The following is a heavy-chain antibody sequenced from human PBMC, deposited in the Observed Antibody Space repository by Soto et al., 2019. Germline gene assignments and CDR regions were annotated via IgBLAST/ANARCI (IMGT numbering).Heavy chain of an antibody. D-gene: IGHD2-2*01. V-gene: IGHV1-2*02. J-gene: IGHJ6*02. CDR3: ARGRYCSSTSCYYYYGMDV. CDR1: GYTFTGYY. Sequence: VASVKVSCKASGYTFTGYYMHGVRQAPGQGLEWMGWINPNSGGTNYAQKFQGRVTMTRDTSISTAYMELSRLRSDDTAVYYCARGRYCSSTSCYYYYGMDVWGQGTTVTVSS. CDR2: INPNSGGT.